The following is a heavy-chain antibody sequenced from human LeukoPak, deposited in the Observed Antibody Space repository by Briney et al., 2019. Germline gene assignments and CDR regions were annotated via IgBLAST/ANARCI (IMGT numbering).Heavy chain of an antibody. Sequence: ASVKVSCKASGGTFSSYEISWVRQAPGQGLEWMGGIIPVFGTAKYAQKFQGRVTITTDKSTSTAYVELSSLRSEDTAVYYCASGTTDIVVVPATLRNYYFDYWGQGTLVTVSS. CDR2: IIPVFGTA. D-gene: IGHD2-2*01. CDR3: ASGTTDIVVVPATLRNYYFDY. CDR1: GGTFSSYE. J-gene: IGHJ4*02. V-gene: IGHV1-69*05.